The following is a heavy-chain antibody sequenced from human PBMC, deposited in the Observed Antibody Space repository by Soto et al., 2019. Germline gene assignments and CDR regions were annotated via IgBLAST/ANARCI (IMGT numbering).Heavy chain of an antibody. CDR2: IYYRSKWYN. V-gene: IGHV6-1*01. J-gene: IGHJ6*02. D-gene: IGHD3-10*01. CDR3: ARDTGYYYYGMDV. Sequence: SQTLSLTCAISGDSVSSNSAGWNWIRQSPSRGLEWLGRIYYRSKWYNDYAVSVKSRITINPDTSKNQFSLQLNSVTPEDTAVYYCARDTGYYYYGMDVWGQGTTVTVSS. CDR1: GDSVSSNSAG.